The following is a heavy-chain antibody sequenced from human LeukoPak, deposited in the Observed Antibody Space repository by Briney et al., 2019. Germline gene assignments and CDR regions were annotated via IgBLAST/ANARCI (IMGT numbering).Heavy chain of an antibody. V-gene: IGHV4-31*03. CDR3: ARATYDLLTGYYLDS. CDR2: SYYSGST. J-gene: IGHJ4*02. CDR1: GGSITSGRYY. Sequence: SQTLSLTCSVSGGSITSGRYYWTWIRQYPEKGLEWIGYSYYSGSTHFKSSLKSRAAISLDKSKNQFSLNLTSATAADTAVYYCARATYDLLTGYYLDSWGQGTLVTVSS. D-gene: IGHD3-9*01.